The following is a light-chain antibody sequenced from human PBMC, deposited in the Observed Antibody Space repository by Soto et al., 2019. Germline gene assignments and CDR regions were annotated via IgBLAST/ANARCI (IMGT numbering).Light chain of an antibody. CDR2: LNSDGSH. CDR3: QTWGTGIVV. V-gene: IGLV4-69*01. CDR1: SGHSSNA. Sequence: QSVLTQSPSASASLGASVKLTCTLSSGHSSNAIAWHQQQPEKGPRYLMTLNSDGSHSKGDGIPDRFSGSSSGAERYLTISSLQSEDEADYYCQTWGTGIVVFGGGTKVTVL. J-gene: IGLJ2*01.